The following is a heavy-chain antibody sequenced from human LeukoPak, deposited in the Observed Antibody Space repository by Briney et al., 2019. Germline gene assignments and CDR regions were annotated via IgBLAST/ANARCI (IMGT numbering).Heavy chain of an antibody. CDR2: IIPIFGTA. Sequence: SVKVSCKASGGTFSSYAISWVRQAPGQGLEWMGGIIPIFGTANYAQKFQGRVMITADESTSTAYMELSSLRSEDTAVYYCARMALYDSSGYYSADFDYWGQGTLVTVSS. V-gene: IGHV1-69*13. D-gene: IGHD3-22*01. J-gene: IGHJ4*02. CDR3: ARMALYDSSGYYSADFDY. CDR1: GGTFSSYA.